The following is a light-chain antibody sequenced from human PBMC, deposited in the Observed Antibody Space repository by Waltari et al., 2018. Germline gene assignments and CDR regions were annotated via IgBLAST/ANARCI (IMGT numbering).Light chain of an antibody. CDR3: QTWGTGIGV. CDR2: LNSDGSH. CDR1: SGHSSYA. J-gene: IGLJ3*02. V-gene: IGLV4-69*01. Sequence: QLVLTQSPSASASLGASVRLTCPLSSGHSSYALAWHQQQPEKGPRYLMKLNSDGSHSKGDGIPDRFSGSSSGAERYLTISSLQSEDEADYYCQTWGTGIGVFGGGTKLTVL.